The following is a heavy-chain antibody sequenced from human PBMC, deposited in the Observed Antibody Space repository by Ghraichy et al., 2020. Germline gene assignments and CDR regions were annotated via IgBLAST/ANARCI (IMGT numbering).Heavy chain of an antibody. CDR3: ARGRNTYTTFFDY. D-gene: IGHD3-16*01. Sequence: GGSLRLSCAASGFTFTNYWMHWVRQAPGKGLVWVSRIKSDGSSTSYADSVKGRFTISRDNARNTVYLQMNTLTAEDTAVYYCARGRNTYTTFFDYLGQGTLVTVSS. J-gene: IGHJ4*02. CDR1: GFTFTNYW. CDR2: IKSDGSST. V-gene: IGHV3-74*01.